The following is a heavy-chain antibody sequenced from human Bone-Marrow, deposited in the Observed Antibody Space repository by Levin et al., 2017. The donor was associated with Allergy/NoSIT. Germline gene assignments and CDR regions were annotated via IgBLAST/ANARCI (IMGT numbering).Heavy chain of an antibody. CDR3: ATEKLRLGELSSSYYFDY. Sequence: GASVKVSCKVSGYSLSELSIHWVRQVPGKGLEWMGGFDPEEGETVYAQMFQGRVTMTEDTSTDTTYMELTSLKSEDTAVYYCATEKLRLGELSSSYYFDYWGQGTLVTVSS. D-gene: IGHD3-16*02. V-gene: IGHV1-24*01. CDR2: FDPEEGET. CDR1: GYSLSELS. J-gene: IGHJ4*02.